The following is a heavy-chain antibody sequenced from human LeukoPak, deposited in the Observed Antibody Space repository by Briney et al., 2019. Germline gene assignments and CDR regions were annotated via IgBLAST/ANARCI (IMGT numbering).Heavy chain of an antibody. CDR2: ISWNSGSI. Sequence: PGGSLRLSCAASGFTFDDYAMHWVRHAPGKGLEWVSGISWNSGSIGYADSVKGRFTISRDNAKNSLYLQMNSLRAEDTALYYCAKDFVIAAAGAFVAFDIWGQGTMVTVSS. CDR1: GFTFDDYA. V-gene: IGHV3-9*01. J-gene: IGHJ3*02. CDR3: AKDFVIAAAGAFVAFDI. D-gene: IGHD6-13*01.